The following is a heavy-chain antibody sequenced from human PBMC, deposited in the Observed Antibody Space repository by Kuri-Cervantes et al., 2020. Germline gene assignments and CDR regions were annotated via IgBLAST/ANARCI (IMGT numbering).Heavy chain of an antibody. CDR1: GFTFSSYS. V-gene: IGHV3-21*01. J-gene: IGHJ4*02. Sequence: GESLKISCAASGFTFSSYSMNWARQAPGKGLEWVSSISSSSSYIYYADSVKGRFTISRDNAKNSLYLQMNSLRAEDTAVYYCAGGRETGRYFDWSLGYWGQGTLVTVSS. D-gene: IGHD3-9*01. CDR3: AGGRETGRYFDWSLGY. CDR2: ISSSSSYI.